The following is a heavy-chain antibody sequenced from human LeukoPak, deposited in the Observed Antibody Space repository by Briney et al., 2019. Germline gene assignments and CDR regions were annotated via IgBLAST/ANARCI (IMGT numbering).Heavy chain of an antibody. CDR2: IKSKTDGGTT. J-gene: IGHJ4*02. Sequence: QTGGSLRLSCAASGFTFSNAWMSWVRQAPGKGLEWVGRIKSKTDGGTTDYAAPVKGRFTISRDDSKNTLYLQMNSLKTEDTAVHYCTTGKSVAAADYWGQGTLVTVSS. D-gene: IGHD6-13*01. CDR1: GFTFSNAW. CDR3: TTGKSVAAADY. V-gene: IGHV3-15*01.